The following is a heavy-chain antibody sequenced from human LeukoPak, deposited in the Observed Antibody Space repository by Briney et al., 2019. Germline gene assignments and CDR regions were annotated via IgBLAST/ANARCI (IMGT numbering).Heavy chain of an antibody. J-gene: IGHJ6*03. CDR3: ARGGGSSWSHYYYYYMDV. V-gene: IGHV3-30*03. Sequence: GGSLRLSCAASGFTFSSYWMHWVRQAPGKGLEWVAVISYDGSNKYYADSVKGRFTISRDNSKNTLYLQMNSLRAEDTAVYYCARGGGSSWSHYYYYYMDVWGKGTTVTISS. CDR2: ISYDGSNK. D-gene: IGHD6-13*01. CDR1: GFTFSSYW.